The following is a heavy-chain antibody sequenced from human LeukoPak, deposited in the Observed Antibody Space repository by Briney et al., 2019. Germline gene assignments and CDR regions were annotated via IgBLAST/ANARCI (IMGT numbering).Heavy chain of an antibody. D-gene: IGHD3-22*01. J-gene: IGHJ4*02. CDR2: ISGNGAGT. CDR3: AKDRPNYYDSSGHYYRRNGDY. Sequence: TGGSLRLSCAASGFTFSIYAMSWVRQAPGRGLEWVSSISGNGAGTFYADSVKGRFTISRDNSKNTLFLQMNSLTAEDSAIYYCAKDRPNYYDSSGHYYRRNGDYWGQGTLVTVSS. CDR1: GFTFSIYA. V-gene: IGHV3-23*01.